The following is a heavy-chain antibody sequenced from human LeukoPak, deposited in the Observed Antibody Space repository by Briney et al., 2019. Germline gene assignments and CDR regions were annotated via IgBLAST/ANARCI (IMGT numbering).Heavy chain of an antibody. CDR1: GGSFSGYY. J-gene: IGHJ5*02. CDR2: INHSGST. D-gene: IGHD5-18*01. V-gene: IGHV4-34*01. Sequence: SETLSLTCAVYGGSFSGYYWSWIRQPPGKGLEWIGEINHSGSTYYNPSLKSRVTISVDTSKNQFSLKLSSVTAADTAVYYCARSKGGYSYGHPNWFDPWGQGTLVTVSS. CDR3: ARSKGGYSYGHPNWFDP.